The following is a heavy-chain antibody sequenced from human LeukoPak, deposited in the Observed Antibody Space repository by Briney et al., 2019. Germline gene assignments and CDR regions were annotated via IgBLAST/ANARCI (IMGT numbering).Heavy chain of an antibody. CDR3: ARGPPNWGYDY. CDR1: GYIFTSYG. V-gene: IGHV1-8*02. J-gene: IGHJ4*02. Sequence: ASVKVSCKASGYIFTSYGINWVRQATGQRPEWMGWMSPNSGDTGYAQKFQDRVTMTRNTSISTAYMELSSLRSDDTAVYYCARGPPNWGYDYWGPGTLVTVSS. CDR2: MSPNSGDT. D-gene: IGHD7-27*01.